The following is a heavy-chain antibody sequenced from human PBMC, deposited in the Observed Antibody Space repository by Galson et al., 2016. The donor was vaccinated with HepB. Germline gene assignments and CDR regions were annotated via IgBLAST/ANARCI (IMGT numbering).Heavy chain of an antibody. J-gene: IGHJ6*02. CDR2: IYSGGST. D-gene: IGHD7-27*01. V-gene: IGHV3-66*01. CDR1: GFTVSSNY. Sequence: SLRLSCAASGFTVSSNYMSWVRQAPGKGLERVSVIYSGGSTYYADSVKGRFTISRDNSKNTLSLQMNSLRAGDTAVYYCAKDRLQFNYLGYYYGMDVWGQGTTVTVSS. CDR3: AKDRLQFNYLGYYYGMDV.